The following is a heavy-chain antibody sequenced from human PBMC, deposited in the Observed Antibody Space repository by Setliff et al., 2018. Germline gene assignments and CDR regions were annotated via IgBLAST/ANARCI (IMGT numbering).Heavy chain of an antibody. CDR2: IIPIFGTA. J-gene: IGHJ4*02. D-gene: IGHD3-3*01. Sequence: SVKVSCKASGGTFSSYAISWVRQAPGQGLEWMGGIIPIFGTANYAQKFQGRVTITTDESTSTAYMEPSSLRSEDTAVYYCARAVTTPYYFDYWGQGTLVTVSS. CDR1: GGTFSSYA. CDR3: ARAVTTPYYFDY. V-gene: IGHV1-69*05.